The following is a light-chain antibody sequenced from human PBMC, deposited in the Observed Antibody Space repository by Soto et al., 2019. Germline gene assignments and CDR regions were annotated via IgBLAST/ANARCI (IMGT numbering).Light chain of an antibody. Sequence: DIVMTQSPGSLAVSLGERATINCKSSQSVLYSSNNKNYLAWYQQRPGEPPKLLIYWASTRDSGVPDRFSGGGSGTDFTLTISSLQAEDVALYYCQQYYSSPWMFGQGTKVEVE. CDR2: WAS. J-gene: IGKJ1*01. CDR1: QSVLYSSNNKNY. CDR3: QQYYSSPWM. V-gene: IGKV4-1*01.